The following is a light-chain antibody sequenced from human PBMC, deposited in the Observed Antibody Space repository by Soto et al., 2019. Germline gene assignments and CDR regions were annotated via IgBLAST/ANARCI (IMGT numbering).Light chain of an antibody. CDR1: QSVSSY. CDR2: DAS. V-gene: IGKV3-11*01. J-gene: IGKJ4*01. CDR3: QQRSNWPPRVT. Sequence: EIMLTQSPPTLSLSPGERATLSCRASQSVSSYLAWYQQKPGQAPRLLIYDASNRATGIPARFSGSGSGTDFTLTISSLEPEDFAVYYCQQRSNWPPRVTFGGGTKVDIK.